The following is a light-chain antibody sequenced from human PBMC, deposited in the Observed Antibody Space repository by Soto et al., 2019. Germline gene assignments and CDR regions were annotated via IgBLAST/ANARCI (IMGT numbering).Light chain of an antibody. CDR1: QSVSSY. Sequence: ETVLTQSPATLSLSPGERATLSCRASQSVSSYLAWYQQKPGQAPRLLIYDASNRATGIPARFSGSGSGTEFNITISSLQSEDSAVYYCQQYNNWPRATFGGGTKVDIK. V-gene: IGKV3-11*01. J-gene: IGKJ4*01. CDR2: DAS. CDR3: QQYNNWPRAT.